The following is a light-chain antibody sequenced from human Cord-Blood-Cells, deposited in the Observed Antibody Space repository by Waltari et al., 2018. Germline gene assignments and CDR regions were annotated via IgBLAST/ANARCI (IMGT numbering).Light chain of an antibody. V-gene: IGLV2-14*01. CDR3: SSYTSSSVV. CDR1: SSAVGGYNY. Sequence: QSALTQPASVSGSPGQSFTISCTGTSSAVGGYNYVSWYQQHPGKAPKLMIYEVSNRPSGFSNRFSGSKSGNTASLTISGLQAEDEADYYCSSYTSSSVVFGGGTKLTVL. CDR2: EVS. J-gene: IGLJ2*01.